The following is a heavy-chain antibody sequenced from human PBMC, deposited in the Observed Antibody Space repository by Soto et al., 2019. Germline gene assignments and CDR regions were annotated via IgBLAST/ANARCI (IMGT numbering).Heavy chain of an antibody. V-gene: IGHV4-39*01. J-gene: IGHJ6*03. CDR2: IYYSGST. CDR3: AANYGDYASYIDV. Sequence: SVTLSLTCTVAGGSIISSIYYWGWIRQPPGKGLEWIGSIYYSGSTYYNPSLKSRVTISVDTSKNQLSLKLSSVTAADTAVFYCAANYGDYASYIDVWGKGTTVTVSS. CDR1: GGSIISSIYY. D-gene: IGHD4-17*01.